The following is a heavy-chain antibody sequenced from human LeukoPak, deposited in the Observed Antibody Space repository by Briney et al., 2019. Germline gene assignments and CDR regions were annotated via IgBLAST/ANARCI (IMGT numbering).Heavy chain of an antibody. V-gene: IGHV3-23*01. CDR2: ISGGTGGST. J-gene: IGHJ4*02. CDR3: AKRGSSSWTQFDY. CDR1: GFTFNDYA. Sequence: PGGSLRLSCAASGFTFNDYAINWARQAPGKGGEWVSVISGGTGGSTYYADSVKGRFTISRDNSKNTLYLQMNSLRAEDTAVYYCAKRGSSSWTQFDYWGQGTLVTVSS. D-gene: IGHD6-13*01.